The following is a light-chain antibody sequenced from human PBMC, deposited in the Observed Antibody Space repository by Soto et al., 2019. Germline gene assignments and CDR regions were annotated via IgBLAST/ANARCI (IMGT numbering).Light chain of an antibody. Sequence: DIQMTQSPSTLSASVVDRVTIPCRASQSISSWLAWYQQKPGKVPKLLIYDASSLESGVPSRFSGSGSGTEFTLTISSLQPDDFATYYCQHYNSYSLTFGGGTKVDIK. CDR2: DAS. V-gene: IGKV1-5*01. J-gene: IGKJ4*01. CDR1: QSISSW. CDR3: QHYNSYSLT.